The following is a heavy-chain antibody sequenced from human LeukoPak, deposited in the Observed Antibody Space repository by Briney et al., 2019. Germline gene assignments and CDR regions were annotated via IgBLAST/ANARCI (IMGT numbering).Heavy chain of an antibody. Sequence: ASVKVSCKASGYTFTGYYMHWVRQAPGQGLEWMGWITPNSGGTNYAQKFQGRVTMTRDTSISTAYMELSRLRSDDTAVYYCARGTNYYDSSGYYFDYWGQGTLVTVSS. V-gene: IGHV1-2*02. CDR2: ITPNSGGT. CDR1: GYTFTGYY. CDR3: ARGTNYYDSSGYYFDY. D-gene: IGHD3-22*01. J-gene: IGHJ4*02.